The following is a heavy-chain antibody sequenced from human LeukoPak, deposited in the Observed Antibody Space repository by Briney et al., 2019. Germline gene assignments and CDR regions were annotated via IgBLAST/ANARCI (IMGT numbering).Heavy chain of an antibody. Sequence: GGSLRLSCATSGFTFSNAWMNWVRQAPGKGLEWVGRIRSNSDGGTIDYAAPVKGRFTLSRDDSKTTLYLQMNSLRAEDTAVYYCAKVGVGMVVTSQFDLWGQGTLVTVSS. CDR2: IRSNSDGGTI. D-gene: IGHD2-21*02. V-gene: IGHV3-15*07. CDR1: GFTFSNAW. CDR3: AKVGVGMVVTSQFDL. J-gene: IGHJ5*02.